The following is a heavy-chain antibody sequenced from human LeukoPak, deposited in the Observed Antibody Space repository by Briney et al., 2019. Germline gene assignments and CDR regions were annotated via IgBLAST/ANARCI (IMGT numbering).Heavy chain of an antibody. Sequence: PSETLSLTCTVSGGSISTYYWSWIRQPPGKGLEWIGYIYYSGSTSYNPSLKSRITVSVDTFKNQFSLKLSSVTAADTAVYYCARDTGVEVGYFQHWGQGTLVTVSS. J-gene: IGHJ1*01. V-gene: IGHV4-59*01. CDR2: IYYSGST. D-gene: IGHD2-15*01. CDR1: GGSISTYY. CDR3: ARDTGVEVGYFQH.